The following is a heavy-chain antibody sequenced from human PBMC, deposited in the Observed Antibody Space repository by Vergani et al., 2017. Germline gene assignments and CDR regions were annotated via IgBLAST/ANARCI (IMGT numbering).Heavy chain of an antibody. CDR2: IIPIFGIA. Sequence: QVQLVQSGAEVKKPGSSVTLSCKASGGTFSSYAISWVRQAPGPGLEWMGGIIPIFGIANYAQKFQGRVTITADKSTSTAYMELSSLRSEDTAVYYCARGRVVAATCHYYYYGMDVWGQGTTVTVS. J-gene: IGHJ6*02. CDR1: GGTFSSYA. CDR3: ARGRVVAATCHYYYYGMDV. D-gene: IGHD2-15*01. V-gene: IGHV1-69*17.